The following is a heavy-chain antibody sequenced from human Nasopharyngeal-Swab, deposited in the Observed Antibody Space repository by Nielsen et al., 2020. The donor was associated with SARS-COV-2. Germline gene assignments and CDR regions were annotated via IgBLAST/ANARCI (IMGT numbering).Heavy chain of an antibody. Sequence: SETLSLTCTVSGGSVSSGSYYWSWIRQPPGKGLEWIGYIYYSGSTNYNPSPKSRVTISVDTSKNQFSLKLSFVTAADTAVYYCARDHYGSGSPSMDVWGQGTTVTVSS. CDR2: IYYSGST. D-gene: IGHD3-10*01. V-gene: IGHV4-61*01. CDR1: GGSVSSGSYY. J-gene: IGHJ6*02. CDR3: ARDHYGSGSPSMDV.